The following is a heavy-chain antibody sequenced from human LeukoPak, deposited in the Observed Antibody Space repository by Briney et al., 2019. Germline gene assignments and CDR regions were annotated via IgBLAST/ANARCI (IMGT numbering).Heavy chain of an antibody. V-gene: IGHV3-30*01. CDR1: SFTFSSYA. CDR3: ARYPSPSFSGKSYSSHMDV. J-gene: IGHJ6*03. Sequence: GGSLRLSCAASSFTFSSYAIHWVRQAPGKGLEWVALISYGGRNKYYADSVKGRFTISRDNYKHTLYLQIDGLRAEDTGLYYCARYPSPSFSGKSYSSHMDVWGKGTTVTVS. CDR2: ISYGGRNK. D-gene: IGHD6-13*01.